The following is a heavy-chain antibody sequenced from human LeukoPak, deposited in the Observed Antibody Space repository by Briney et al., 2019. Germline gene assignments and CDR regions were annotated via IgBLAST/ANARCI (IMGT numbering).Heavy chain of an antibody. CDR3: AKALDP. CDR2: SYYSGTT. Sequence: SQTLSLTCTVSGGSISSGDYYWRWIREHPVKGLERLGNSYYSGTTYYNPSLRSRLSISRDTSKNQFFLKLNSVTAADAAVYYCAKALDPWGQGTLVTVSS. J-gene: IGHJ5*02. V-gene: IGHV4-31*03. D-gene: IGHD1-1*01. CDR1: GGSISSGDYY.